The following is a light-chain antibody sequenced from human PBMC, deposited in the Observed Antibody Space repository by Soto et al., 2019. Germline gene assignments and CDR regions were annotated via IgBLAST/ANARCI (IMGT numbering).Light chain of an antibody. Sequence: EIVLTQSPGTLSLSPVDRATLSCRASQSVSSSFLAWYQQKPGQAPRLLFYGTSNRATAIPDRFRASGSGTDFTLTISGLEPEDFAVYYCQQYGRSPPWTFGQGTKVDIK. CDR1: QSVSSSF. J-gene: IGKJ1*01. V-gene: IGKV3-20*01. CDR3: QQYGRSPPWT. CDR2: GTS.